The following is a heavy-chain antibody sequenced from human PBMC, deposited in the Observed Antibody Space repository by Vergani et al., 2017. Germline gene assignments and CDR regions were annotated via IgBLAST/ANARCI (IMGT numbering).Heavy chain of an antibody. J-gene: IGHJ4*02. Sequence: QLQLQESGPGLVKPSETLSLTCTVSGGSISSSSYYWGWIRQPPGKGLEWIGSIYYSGSSYYNPSLKSRVTITVDTSKNQFSLKLSSVTAADTAVYSCARHLDYYDSSGYYLDYWGQGTLVTVSS. D-gene: IGHD3-22*01. CDR2: IYYSGSS. CDR3: ARHLDYYDSSGYYLDY. V-gene: IGHV4-39*01. CDR1: GGSISSSSYY.